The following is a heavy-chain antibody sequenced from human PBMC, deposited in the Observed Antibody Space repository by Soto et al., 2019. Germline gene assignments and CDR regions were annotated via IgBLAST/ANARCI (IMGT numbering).Heavy chain of an antibody. D-gene: IGHD1-26*01. J-gene: IGHJ5*02. V-gene: IGHV3-23*01. CDR3: AKQGGSYYGGWFDP. Sequence: EVQLLESGGGLVQPGGSLRLSCAASGFTFSSYAMSWVRQAPGKGLEWVSAISGSGGSTYYADSVKGRFTISRDNTKNALKRQMNSWRAEETAVYYCAKQGGSYYGGWFDPWGQGSLVTVSS. CDR2: ISGSGGST. CDR1: GFTFSSYA.